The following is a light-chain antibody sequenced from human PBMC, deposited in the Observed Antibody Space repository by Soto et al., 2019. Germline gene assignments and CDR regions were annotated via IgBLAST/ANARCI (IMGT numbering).Light chain of an antibody. J-gene: IGKJ1*01. V-gene: IGKV1-5*02. CDR1: QSISSW. CDR3: QQYNSYS. CDR2: HAS. Sequence: DIQVTQSPSTLSASVGDRVTIICRASQSISSWLAWYQQKPGTAPKLLIYHASTLESGVPSRFSGSGSGTEFTLTISSLQPDDFATYYCQQYNSYSFGQGTKVDI.